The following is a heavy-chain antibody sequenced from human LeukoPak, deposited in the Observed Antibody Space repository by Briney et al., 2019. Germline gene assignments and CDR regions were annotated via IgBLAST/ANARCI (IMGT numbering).Heavy chain of an antibody. J-gene: IGHJ6*03. CDR1: GGSISSSSYY. D-gene: IGHD2/OR15-2a*01. Sequence: PSETLSLTCTVSGGSISSSSYYWGWIRQPPGKGLEWIGSIYYSGTTYYNPSLKSRVTISIDTSKNQFSLKLSSVTAADTAVYYCTSRTPTFYNYYMDVWGKGTTVTVSS. CDR3: TSRTPTFYNYYMDV. V-gene: IGHV4-39*01. CDR2: IYYSGTT.